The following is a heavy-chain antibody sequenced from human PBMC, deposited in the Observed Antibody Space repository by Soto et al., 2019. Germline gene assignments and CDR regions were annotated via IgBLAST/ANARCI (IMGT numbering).Heavy chain of an antibody. Sequence: QVQLVQSGAEVKKPGSSVKVSCKASGGTFSNYALDWVRQAPGQGLEWMGGIIPIFGTVRHAQNFQGRVTITADESTATADMELSSLRYEDTAMYYCATGGERDYYDHGGWRWGQGTLVTVSS. D-gene: IGHD3-22*01. V-gene: IGHV1-69*12. CDR2: IIPIFGTV. J-gene: IGHJ1*01. CDR1: GGTFSNYA. CDR3: ATGGERDYYDHGGWR.